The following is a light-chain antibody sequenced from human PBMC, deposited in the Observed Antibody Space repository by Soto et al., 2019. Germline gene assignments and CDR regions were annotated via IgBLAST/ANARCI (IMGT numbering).Light chain of an antibody. CDR1: SSNIGNNY. Sequence: QAVLTQPPSASGTPGQRVTISCSGSSSNIGNNYVFWYQHLPGAAPKLLIYRNTQRPSGVPARFFGSKSGTSASLAISGLQSEDEADYYCAAWDDNLSGLVFGGGTKLTVL. CDR2: RNT. V-gene: IGLV1-47*01. CDR3: AAWDDNLSGLV. J-gene: IGLJ3*02.